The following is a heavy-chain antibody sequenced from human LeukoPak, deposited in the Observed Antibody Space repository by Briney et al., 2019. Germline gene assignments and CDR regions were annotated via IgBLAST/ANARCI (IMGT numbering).Heavy chain of an antibody. CDR2: IYYSGST. Sequence: SETLSLTCTVSGGSISSSSYYWGWIRQPPGKGLEWIGSIYYSGSTYYNPPLKSRVTISVDTSKNQLSLRLSSVTAADTAVYYCASRCRGVFDPWGQGTLVTVSS. J-gene: IGHJ5*02. V-gene: IGHV4-39*01. CDR3: ASRCRGVFDP. D-gene: IGHD3-16*01. CDR1: GGSISSSSYY.